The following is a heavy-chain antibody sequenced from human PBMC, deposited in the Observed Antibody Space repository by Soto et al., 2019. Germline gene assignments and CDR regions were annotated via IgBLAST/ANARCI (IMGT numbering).Heavy chain of an antibody. Sequence: GGSLRLSCAASGFTFSSYLMHWVRQAPGKGLVWVSRINSDGSSTSYADSVKGRFTISRDNAKNTLYLQMNSLRAEDTAVYYCARDFSITMVRGISYYYGMDVWGQGTTVTVSS. CDR2: INSDGSST. D-gene: IGHD3-10*01. J-gene: IGHJ6*02. CDR1: GFTFSSYL. V-gene: IGHV3-74*01. CDR3: ARDFSITMVRGISYYYGMDV.